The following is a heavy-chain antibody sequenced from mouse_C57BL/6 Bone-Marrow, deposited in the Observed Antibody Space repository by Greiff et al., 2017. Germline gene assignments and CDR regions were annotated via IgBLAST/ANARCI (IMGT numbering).Heavy chain of an antibody. CDR2: INPSSGYT. CDR3: AGGALDY. J-gene: IGHJ2*01. Sequence: VKLLESGAELARPGASVTMSCKASGYTFTSYTMHWVKQRPGQGLEWIGYINPSSGYTQYNQKFKDKATLTADKSSSTAYMQLSSLTSEDSAVYYCAGGALDYWGQGTTLTVSA. V-gene: IGHV1-4*01. CDR1: GYTFTSYT.